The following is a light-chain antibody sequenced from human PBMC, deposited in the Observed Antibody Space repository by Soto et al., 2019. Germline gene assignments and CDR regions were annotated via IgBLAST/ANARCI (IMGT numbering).Light chain of an antibody. CDR1: PRLVDT. V-gene: IGKV3-15*01. CDR3: PHYQNWPHT. CDR2: GAS. Sequence: EIVVSEVRASLSVYPGLNSTLSCMASPRLVDTLAWYQHKPGQAPRLGIHGASSRVTGLPARFTGSGSGTDFTLTISSLEPEDFPVYYCPHYQNWPHTSGQGT. J-gene: IGKJ5*01.